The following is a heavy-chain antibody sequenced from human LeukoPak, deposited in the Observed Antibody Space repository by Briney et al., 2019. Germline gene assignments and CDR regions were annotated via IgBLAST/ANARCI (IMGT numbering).Heavy chain of an antibody. CDR3: ARDPGSGSYYRSGYYQYYDYMDR. D-gene: IGHD3-22*01. CDR2: ISSSGTYI. V-gene: IGHV3-21*01. CDR1: GFTFSTYT. J-gene: IGHJ6*03. Sequence: GGSLTLSCAASGFTFSTYTITWARQAPGKGLEWVSSISSSGTYIYYADSMKGRFTISRDNANNSLNLHMNSLRAEDTAVYYCARDPGSGSYYRSGYYQYYDYMDRSLKASTVTVSS.